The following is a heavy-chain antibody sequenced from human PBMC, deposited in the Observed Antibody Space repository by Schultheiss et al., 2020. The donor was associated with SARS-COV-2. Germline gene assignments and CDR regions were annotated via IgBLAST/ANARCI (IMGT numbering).Heavy chain of an antibody. CDR3: ARANRIFPGPGVVVPAAIGLFDP. CDR2: IYYSGST. CDR1: GGSISSYY. V-gene: IGHV4-59*01. J-gene: IGHJ5*02. Sequence: SETLSLTCTVSGGSISSYYWSWIRQPAGKGLEWIGYIYYSGSTNYNPSLKSRVTISVDTSKNQFSLKLSSVTAADTAVYYCARANRIFPGPGVVVPAAIGLFDPWGQGTLVTVSS. D-gene: IGHD2-2*02.